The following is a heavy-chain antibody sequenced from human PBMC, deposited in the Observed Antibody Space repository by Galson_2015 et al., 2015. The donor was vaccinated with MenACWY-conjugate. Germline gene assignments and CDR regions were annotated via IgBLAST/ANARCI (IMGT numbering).Heavy chain of an antibody. Sequence: SLRLSCAASGFTFSRYWMHWVRQSPGKGLAWVSRINSDGSAADYADSVKGRFTISRDNAKNTLYLQMNSLRAEDTAVYYCATYCSSPSCYANGAYWGQGTLVTVSS. CDR1: GFTFSRYW. J-gene: IGHJ4*02. CDR3: ATYCSSPSCYANGAY. CDR2: INSDGSAA. D-gene: IGHD2-2*01. V-gene: IGHV3-74*01.